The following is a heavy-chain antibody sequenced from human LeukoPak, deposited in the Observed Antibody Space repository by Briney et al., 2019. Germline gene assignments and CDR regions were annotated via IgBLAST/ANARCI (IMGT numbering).Heavy chain of an antibody. CDR2: IYYSGST. Sequence: PSETLFLTCTVSGGSISSYYWSWIRQPPGKGLEWIGYIYYSGSTNYNPSLKSRVTISVDTSKNQFSLKLSSVTAADTAVYYCARQDLELQVEYWGQGTLVTVSS. J-gene: IGHJ4*02. CDR1: GGSISSYY. CDR3: ARQDLELQVEY. V-gene: IGHV4-59*01. D-gene: IGHD1-7*01.